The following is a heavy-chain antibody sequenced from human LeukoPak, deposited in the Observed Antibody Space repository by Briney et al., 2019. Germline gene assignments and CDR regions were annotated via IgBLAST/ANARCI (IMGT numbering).Heavy chain of an antibody. CDR2: GHHSESS. J-gene: IGHJ4*02. D-gene: IGHD2-8*02. CDR3: ARESAGSLHDSTAAFHY. CDR1: GDSVTSTY. V-gene: IGHV4-59*02. Sequence: SETLSLTCSVSGDSVTSTYWSWIRQPPGRGLEWIAYGHHSESSNYNPSFRSRVIIPVDTSRNQFSLRLSSVTAADTAIYYCARESAGSLHDSTAAFHYWGQGILVIVSS.